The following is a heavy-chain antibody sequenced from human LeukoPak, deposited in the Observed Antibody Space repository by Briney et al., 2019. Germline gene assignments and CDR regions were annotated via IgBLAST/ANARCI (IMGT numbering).Heavy chain of an antibody. D-gene: IGHD1-26*01. J-gene: IGHJ3*02. CDR3: ARELGSVDAFDI. Sequence: GGSLRLSCAASGFTFSSYGMHWVRQAPGKGLEWVAVISYDGSNKYYADSVKGRFTISRDNAKNTLYLKMNSLRAQDTAVYYCARELGSVDAFDIWGQGTMVTVSS. CDR1: GFTFSSYG. V-gene: IGHV3-30*03. CDR2: ISYDGSNK.